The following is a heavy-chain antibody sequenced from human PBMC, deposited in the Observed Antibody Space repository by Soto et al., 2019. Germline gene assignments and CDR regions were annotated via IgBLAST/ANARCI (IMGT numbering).Heavy chain of an antibody. CDR3: ARLREEQQRARYYFDY. CDR1: GYRISTNSAA. V-gene: IGHV6-1*01. Sequence: SQTLSLTCVVSGYRISTNSAAWNWIRQSPSRGLEWLGRTYYRSQWYNDYAVSVKSRITINPDTSKNQFSLQLNSVTPEDTAVYYCARLREEQQRARYYFDYWGQGTLVTVSS. CDR2: TYYRSQWYN. J-gene: IGHJ4*02. D-gene: IGHD6-13*01.